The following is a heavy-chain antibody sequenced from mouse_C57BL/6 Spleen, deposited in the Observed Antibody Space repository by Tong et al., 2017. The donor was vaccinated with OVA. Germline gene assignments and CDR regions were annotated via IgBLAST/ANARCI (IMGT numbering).Heavy chain of an antibody. CDR3: ARQTGTGYFDV. Sequence: EVQLQESGGGLVKPGGSLKLSCAASGFTFSDYGMHWVRQAPEKGLEWVAYISSGSSTIYYADTVKGRFTISRDNAKKTLYLQMSSLRSEDTALYYCARQTGTGYFDVWGTGTTVTVSS. CDR1: GFTFSDYG. V-gene: IGHV5-17*01. J-gene: IGHJ1*03. CDR2: ISSGSSTI. D-gene: IGHD4-1*01.